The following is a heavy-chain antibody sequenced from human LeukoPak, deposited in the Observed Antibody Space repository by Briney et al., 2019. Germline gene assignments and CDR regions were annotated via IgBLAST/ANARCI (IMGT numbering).Heavy chain of an antibody. D-gene: IGHD3-3*01. J-gene: IGHJ6*02. CDR3: AKTAFGVVRYYGMDV. V-gene: IGHV3-43*01. Sequence: GGSLRLSCAASGFTFDDYTMHWVRQAPGKGLEWVSLISWDGGSTYYADSVKGRFTISRDNSKNSPYLQMNSLRTEDTALYYCAKTAFGVVRYYGMDVWGQGTTVTVSS. CDR2: ISWDGGST. CDR1: GFTFDDYT.